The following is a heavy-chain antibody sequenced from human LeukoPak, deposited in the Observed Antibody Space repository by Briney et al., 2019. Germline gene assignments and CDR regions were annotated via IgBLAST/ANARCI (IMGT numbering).Heavy chain of an antibody. CDR3: ARLEILTYYDFWSGYFYFDY. V-gene: IGHV1-18*01. J-gene: IGHJ4*02. CDR1: GYTFTSYA. CDR2: INPNRGGT. D-gene: IGHD3-3*01. Sequence: VASVKVSCKASGYTFTSYAMNWVRQAPGQGLEWMGWINPNRGGTNYAQKLQGRVTMTTDTSTSTAYMELRSLRSDDTAVYYCARLEILTYYDFWSGYFYFDYWGQGTLVTVSS.